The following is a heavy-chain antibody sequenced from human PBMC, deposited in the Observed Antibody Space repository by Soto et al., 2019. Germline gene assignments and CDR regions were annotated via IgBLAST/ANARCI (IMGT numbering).Heavy chain of an antibody. J-gene: IGHJ6*02. Sequence: GESLKISCKGSGYSFTSYWIGWVRQMPGKGLEWMGIIYPGDSDTGYSPSFQGQVTISADKSISTAYLQWSSLKASDTAMYYCARVPATQNYYYGMDVWGQGTTVTVSS. CDR3: ARVPATQNYYYGMDV. CDR2: IYPGDSDT. CDR1: GYSFTSYW. V-gene: IGHV5-51*01.